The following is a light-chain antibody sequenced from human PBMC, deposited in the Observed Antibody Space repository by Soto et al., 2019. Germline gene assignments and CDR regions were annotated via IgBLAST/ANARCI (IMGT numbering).Light chain of an antibody. CDR3: NSYTSSTTLYV. Sequence: QSVLTQPASVSGSPGQSITIYCTGTSNDVGGYNYVSWYQQHPGKAPKLMIYDVSNRPSGVSNRFSGSKSGDTASLTISGLQAEDEADYYCNSYTSSTTLYVFGTGTQVTVL. CDR1: SNDVGGYNY. J-gene: IGLJ1*01. CDR2: DVS. V-gene: IGLV2-14*01.